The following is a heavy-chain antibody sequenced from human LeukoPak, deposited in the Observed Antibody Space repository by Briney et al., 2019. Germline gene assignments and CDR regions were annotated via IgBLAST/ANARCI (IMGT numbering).Heavy chain of an antibody. V-gene: IGHV4-34*01. CDR1: GXSXXGYY. CDR2: INHSGST. J-gene: IGHJ5*02. Sequence: XSLTXXXYGXSXXGYYWXWIRQPPGKGLEWIGEINHSGSTNYNPSLTSRVTVSVDTSKNQFSLRLSSVTAADTAVYYCARVRRNDYYDSSGYYYRWFDPWGQGTLVTVSS. D-gene: IGHD3-22*01. CDR3: ARVRRNDYYDSSGYYYRWFDP.